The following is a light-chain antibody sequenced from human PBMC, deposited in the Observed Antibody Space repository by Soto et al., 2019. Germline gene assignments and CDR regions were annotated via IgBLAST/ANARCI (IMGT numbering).Light chain of an antibody. J-gene: IGKJ1*01. CDR2: GAS. Sequence: EIVLTQSPGTLSLSPGERATLSCRASQSVSSSYLAWYQQKPGQAPRLLIYGASSRATCIPDRFSGSESGIDFTFTISRLEPEYFAVYYCQQYGSSLWTGGQGPKVEIK. V-gene: IGKV3-20*01. CDR1: QSVSSSY. CDR3: QQYGSSLWT.